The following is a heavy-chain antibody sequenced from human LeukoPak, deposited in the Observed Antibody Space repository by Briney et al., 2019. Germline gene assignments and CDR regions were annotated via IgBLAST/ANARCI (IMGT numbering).Heavy chain of an antibody. CDR1: GGSISSFY. D-gene: IGHD2-15*01. V-gene: IGHV4-59*08. CDR2: IYYSGST. CDR3: ARHGYCSGGSCYIPSYFDY. J-gene: IGHJ4*02. Sequence: SETLSLTCAVSGGSISSFYWSWIRQPPGKGLEWIGYIYYSGSTNYNPSLKSRVTISVDTSKNQFSLKLSSVTAADTAVYYCARHGYCSGGSCYIPSYFDYWGQGTLVTVSS.